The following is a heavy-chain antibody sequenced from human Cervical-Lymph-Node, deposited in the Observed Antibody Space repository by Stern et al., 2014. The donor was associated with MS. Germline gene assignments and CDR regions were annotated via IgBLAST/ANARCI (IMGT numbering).Heavy chain of an antibody. CDR2: LSSNGGST. V-gene: IGHV3-64*01. D-gene: IGHD5-18*01. Sequence: EVQLEESGGGLVQPGGSLRLSCAASGFTFSSYAMHWVRQAPGKGLEYVSALSSNGGSTYYANSVKGRFTISRDNSKNTLFLQMGSLRAEDMAVYYCARGTTMVSFYYGMDVWGQGTTVTVSS. CDR3: ARGTTMVSFYYGMDV. J-gene: IGHJ6*02. CDR1: GFTFSSYA.